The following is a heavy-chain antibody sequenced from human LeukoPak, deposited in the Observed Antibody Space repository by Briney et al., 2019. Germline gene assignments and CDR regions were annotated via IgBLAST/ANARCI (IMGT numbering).Heavy chain of an antibody. CDR1: GFTFRNFW. CDR3: ARGDDFSGDH. V-gene: IGHV3-7*04. CDR2: IHPEGNEK. D-gene: IGHD1-1*01. J-gene: IGHJ4*02. Sequence: PGGSLRLSCAASGFTFRNFWMSWVRQAPGRGLEWVANIHPEGNEKYHVESVKGRFTISRDNAKNPLFLQMNGLRVKDTAVYYCARGDDFSGDHWGQGTLVTVSS.